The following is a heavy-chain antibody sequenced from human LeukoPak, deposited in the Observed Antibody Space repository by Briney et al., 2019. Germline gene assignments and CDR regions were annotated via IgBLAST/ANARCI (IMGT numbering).Heavy chain of an antibody. V-gene: IGHV3-53*01. CDR1: GFTVSTTY. Sequence: GGSLRLSCAASGFTVSTTYMTWVRQAPGKGLEWVSVIYSGGSTYYADSVKGRFTISRDNSKNTLYLQMNSLRAEDTALYYCSRNWGSDNWFDPWGQGTLVTVSS. D-gene: IGHD7-27*01. CDR3: SRNWGSDNWFDP. CDR2: IYSGGST. J-gene: IGHJ5*02.